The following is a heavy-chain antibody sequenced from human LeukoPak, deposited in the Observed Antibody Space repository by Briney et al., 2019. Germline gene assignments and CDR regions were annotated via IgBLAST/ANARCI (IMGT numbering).Heavy chain of an antibody. CDR2: INPKSGGT. Sequence: ASVKVSCKASGYTFTGYYMHWVRQAPGQGLEWMGWINPKSGGTTYEQKFQGRVTMTRDTSTSTAYMELSRLRSDDTAVYYCARDRGYSMITPIRYYGMDVWGQGTTVTVSS. CDR3: ARDRGYSMITPIRYYGMDV. V-gene: IGHV1-2*02. CDR1: GYTFTGYY. D-gene: IGHD3-22*01. J-gene: IGHJ6*02.